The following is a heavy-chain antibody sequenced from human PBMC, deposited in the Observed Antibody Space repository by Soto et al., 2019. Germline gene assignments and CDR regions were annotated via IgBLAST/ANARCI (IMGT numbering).Heavy chain of an antibody. Sequence: GGSLRLSCAASGFTFSSYAMSWVRQAPGRGLEWVSAISGSGGSTYYADSVKGRFTISRDNSKNTLYLQMNSLRAEDTAVYYCAKVPRGPFAEYFQHWGQGTLVTVSS. CDR3: AKVPRGPFAEYFQH. CDR2: ISGSGGST. J-gene: IGHJ1*01. D-gene: IGHD5-12*01. V-gene: IGHV3-23*01. CDR1: GFTFSSYA.